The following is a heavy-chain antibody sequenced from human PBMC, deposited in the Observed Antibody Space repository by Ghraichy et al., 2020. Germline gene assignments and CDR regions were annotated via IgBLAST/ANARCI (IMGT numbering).Heavy chain of an antibody. Sequence: SGPTLVKPTQTLTLTCTFSWFSLSTSGVGVGWIRQPPGKAMEWLALIYWDDDKRYSPSLKSRLTITKDTSKNQLVLTMTNMDPVDTATYFCAHRPPGSSRLDYWGQGTLVTVSS. V-gene: IGHV2-5*02. D-gene: IGHD6-13*01. CDR1: WFSLSTSGVG. CDR2: IYWDDDK. CDR3: AHRPPGSSRLDY. J-gene: IGHJ4*02.